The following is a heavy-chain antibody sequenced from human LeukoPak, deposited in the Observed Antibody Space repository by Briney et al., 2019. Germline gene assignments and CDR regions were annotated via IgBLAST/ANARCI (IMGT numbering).Heavy chain of an antibody. CDR1: GYSFTSYW. J-gene: IGHJ4*02. D-gene: IGHD5-18*01. CDR2: IDPSDSYT. CDR3: ARQDYRRGYSYGQIDY. V-gene: IGHV5-10-1*01. Sequence: GESLKISCKGSGYSFTSYWISWVRQMPGKGLEWMGRIDPSDSYTNYSPSFQGHVTISADKSISTAYLQWSSLKASDTAMYYRARQDYRRGYSYGQIDYWGQGTLVTVSS.